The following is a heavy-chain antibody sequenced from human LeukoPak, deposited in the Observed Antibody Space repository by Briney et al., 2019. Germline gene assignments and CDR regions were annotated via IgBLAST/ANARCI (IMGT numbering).Heavy chain of an antibody. Sequence: ASVTLCFTVSAYTLTVLSMHWVREAHGKGQGRKGGFDTEDSETIYAQKFQGRVPMTEDTSTDTAYMGVSSLRSEDTAVYYCATAVWRSGGSCYYFDYWGQGTLVTVSS. D-gene: IGHD2-15*01. CDR2: FDTEDSET. CDR3: ATAVWRSGGSCYYFDY. CDR1: AYTLTVLS. J-gene: IGHJ4*02. V-gene: IGHV1-24*01.